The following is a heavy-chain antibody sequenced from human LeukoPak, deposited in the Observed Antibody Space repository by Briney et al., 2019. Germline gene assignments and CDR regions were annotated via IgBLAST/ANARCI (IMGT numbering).Heavy chain of an antibody. CDR1: GYTFTGYY. CDR3: ASSGWTDRYCFDY. J-gene: IGHJ4*02. V-gene: IGHV1-2*06. CDR2: INPNSGGT. Sequence: GASVKVSCKASGYTFTGYYMHWVRQAPGQGLEWMGRINPNSGGTNYAQKFQGRVTMTRDTSISTAYMELSRLRSDDTAVYYCASSGWTDRYCFDYWGQGTLVTVSS. D-gene: IGHD6-19*01.